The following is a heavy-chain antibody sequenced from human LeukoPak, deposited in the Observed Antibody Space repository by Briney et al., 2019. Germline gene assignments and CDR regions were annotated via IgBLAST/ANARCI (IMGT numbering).Heavy chain of an antibody. CDR3: ARDTPTYYDFWSGYSNYYFDY. J-gene: IGHJ4*02. CDR1: GFTFDDYG. V-gene: IGHV3-20*04. Sequence: PGGSLRLSCAASGFTFDDYGMSWVRQAPGKGLEWVSGIKWNGGSTGYADSVKGRFTISRDNAKNSLYLQMNSLRAEDTALYYCARDTPTYYDFWSGYSNYYFDYWGQGTLVTVSS. CDR2: IKWNGGST. D-gene: IGHD3-3*01.